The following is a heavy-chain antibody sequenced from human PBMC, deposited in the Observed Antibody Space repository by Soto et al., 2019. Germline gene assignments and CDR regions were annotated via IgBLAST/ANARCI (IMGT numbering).Heavy chain of an antibody. Sequence: EPLSLTCTVSGGFISDYSMSWIRQSAGKGLEWVGRVHINGNTHYNPSLRGRVTMSVDTSNNQFHLRVTSVTAADTAVYYWARESGDNWTYEVYWGQGTLVTVSS. V-gene: IGHV4-4*07. D-gene: IGHD1-20*01. CDR1: GGFISDYS. CDR2: VHINGNT. J-gene: IGHJ4*02. CDR3: ARESGDNWTYEVY.